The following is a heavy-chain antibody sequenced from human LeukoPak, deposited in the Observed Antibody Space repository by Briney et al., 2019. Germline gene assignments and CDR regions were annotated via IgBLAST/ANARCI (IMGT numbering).Heavy chain of an antibody. CDR3: SREDY. CDR2: INPNSGVT. CDR1: GYTFTDYY. Sequence: ALVKVSCKASGYTFTDYYLHWVRQAPGQGLEWVGWINPNSGVTNYAQKFQGRVSMTSDTSISTVYMELSRLRSDDTAVYYCSREDYWGQGTLVTVSS. J-gene: IGHJ4*02. V-gene: IGHV1-2*02.